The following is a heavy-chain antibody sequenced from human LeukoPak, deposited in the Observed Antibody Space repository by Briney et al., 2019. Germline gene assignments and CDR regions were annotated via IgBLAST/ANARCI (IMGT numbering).Heavy chain of an antibody. D-gene: IGHD7-27*01. Sequence: SQTLSLTCTVSCGSISSGGYYWSWIRQHPGKGLEWIGYIYYSGSTYYNPSLKSRVTISVDTSKNQFSLKLSSVTAADTAVYYCARHLGYYYYYGMDVWGQGTTVTVSS. CDR1: CGSISSGGYY. J-gene: IGHJ6*02. V-gene: IGHV4-31*03. CDR2: IYYSGST. CDR3: ARHLGYYYYYGMDV.